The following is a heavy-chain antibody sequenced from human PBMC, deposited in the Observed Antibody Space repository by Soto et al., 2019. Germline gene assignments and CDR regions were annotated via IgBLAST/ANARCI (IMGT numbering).Heavy chain of an antibody. D-gene: IGHD2-15*01. CDR3: SRDKRGCSSGSCYSFDS. CDR2: ITGKAYGATT. V-gene: IGHV3-49*03. CDR1: GFTFGDYA. Sequence: EVQVVESGGGLVQPGRSLRLSCAVSGFTFGDYAMSWFRQAPGKGLEWLGFITGKAYGATTEYAASVRGRVTISRDDSKSIAYLQMNSLKTEDTAVYYCSRDKRGCSSGSCYSFDSWGQGTLVTVSS. J-gene: IGHJ4*02.